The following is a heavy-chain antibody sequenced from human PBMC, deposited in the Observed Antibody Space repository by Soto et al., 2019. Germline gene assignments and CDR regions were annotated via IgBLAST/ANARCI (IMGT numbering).Heavy chain of an antibody. CDR2: ISGGGDTT. V-gene: IGHV3-23*01. CDR3: AKGRGGSGSLNPRVDF. D-gene: IGHD3-10*01. Sequence: EVQLLESGGGLVQPGGSLRLSCAASGFTFNNYAMTWVRQAPGTGLEWVSAISGGGDTTSYADSVKGRFTVSRDGSKNTLYLQMSSLRAEDTALYYCAKGRGGSGSLNPRVDFWGQGTLVTVSS. J-gene: IGHJ4*02. CDR1: GFTFNNYA.